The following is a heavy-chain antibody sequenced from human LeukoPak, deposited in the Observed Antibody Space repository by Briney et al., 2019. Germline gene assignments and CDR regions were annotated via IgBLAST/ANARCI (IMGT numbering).Heavy chain of an antibody. CDR1: GGSISSSSYY. J-gene: IGHJ6*03. Sequence: SETLSLTCTVSGGSISSSSYYWGWIRQPPGKGLEWIGSIYYSGSTYYNPSLKSRVTISVDTSKNQFSLKLSSVTAADTAVYYCAREIKDLYYYYYYMDVWGKGTTVTVSS. V-gene: IGHV4-39*07. CDR2: IYYSGST. CDR3: AREIKDLYYYYYYMDV.